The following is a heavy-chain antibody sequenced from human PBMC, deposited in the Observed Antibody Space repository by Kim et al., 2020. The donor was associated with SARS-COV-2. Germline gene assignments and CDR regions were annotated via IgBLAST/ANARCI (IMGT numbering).Heavy chain of an antibody. CDR3: AGNRNSFAY. V-gene: IGHV6-1*01. D-gene: IGHD1-1*01. J-gene: IGHJ4*02. Sequence: WIYDYAVSVKGRISITPDTSKNQFSLQLNSVTPEDTAVYFCAGNRNSFAYWGQGALVTVSS. CDR2: WIY.